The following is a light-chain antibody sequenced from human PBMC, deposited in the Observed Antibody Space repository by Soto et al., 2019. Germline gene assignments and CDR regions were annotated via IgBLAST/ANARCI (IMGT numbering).Light chain of an antibody. Sequence: DIQMTQSPSTLSASVGDRVTITCRASQSISNWLAWYQQKPGKAPKPQIYKETSLESGVPSRFSGSGSGTECTLTISSLQPDDFATYYCQQYSSYSRKFGQGSKLDSK. CDR1: QSISNW. J-gene: IGKJ1*01. CDR3: QQYSSYSRK. CDR2: KET. V-gene: IGKV1-5*03.